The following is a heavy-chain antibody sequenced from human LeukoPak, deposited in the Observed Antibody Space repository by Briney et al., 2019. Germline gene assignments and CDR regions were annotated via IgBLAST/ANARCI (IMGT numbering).Heavy chain of an antibody. CDR3: ARDYRYSSMGYYYYYMDV. J-gene: IGHJ6*03. CDR1: GGTFSGYY. D-gene: IGHD6-19*01. V-gene: IGHV4-34*01. CDR2: INHSEST. Sequence: SENLSLTPAVYGGTFSGYYWGWMPQPPGKGREWSGEINHSESTNYNPFLKSLVTISVDTSKNPFSPKLSSVTAAETAVYYRARDYRYSSMGYYYYYMDVWGKGTTVTASS.